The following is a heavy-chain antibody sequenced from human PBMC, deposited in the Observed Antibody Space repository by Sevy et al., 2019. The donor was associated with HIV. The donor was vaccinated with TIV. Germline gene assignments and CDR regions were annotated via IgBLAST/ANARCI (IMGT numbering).Heavy chain of an antibody. CDR2: ISSSGSST. V-gene: IGHV3-23*01. Sequence: GGSLRLSCAASGFTFSTYGMSWVRQGPGKGLEWVSAISSSGSSTYYADSVKGRFTISRDNSKNTLYLQINSLRAEDAALYYCAKDKGGTVVDYFDYWGQGTLVTVSS. J-gene: IGHJ4*02. CDR1: GFTFSTYG. CDR3: AKDKGGTVVDYFDY. D-gene: IGHD2-15*01.